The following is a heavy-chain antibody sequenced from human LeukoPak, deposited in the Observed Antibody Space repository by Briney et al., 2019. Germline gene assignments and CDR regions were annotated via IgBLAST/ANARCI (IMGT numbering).Heavy chain of an antibody. CDR1: GFTFSNYA. V-gene: IGHV3-23*01. CDR3: AKGGSGYCSSTSCLYYFDY. D-gene: IGHD2-2*01. CDR2: ISGSADST. J-gene: IGHJ4*02. Sequence: PGGSRRLPCAASGFTFSNYAMKWVRQAPGKGLEWVSTISGSADSTYYADSVKGRLTVSRDNSKNTLYLQMNSLRAEDTAVYYCAKGGSGYCSSTSCLYYFDYWGQGTLVTVSS.